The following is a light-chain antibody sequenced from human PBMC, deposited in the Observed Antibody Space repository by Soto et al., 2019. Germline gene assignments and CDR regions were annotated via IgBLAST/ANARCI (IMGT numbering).Light chain of an antibody. CDR1: QSVSSN. CDR2: GAS. Sequence: EIVLTQSPGTLSLSPGERATLSCRASQSVSSNLAWYQQKPGQAPRLLIYGASTRATGIPARFSGSGSGTEFTLTISSLQSEDFAVYYCQKYNDWPWTFGQGTKVDI. V-gene: IGKV3-15*01. CDR3: QKYNDWPWT. J-gene: IGKJ1*01.